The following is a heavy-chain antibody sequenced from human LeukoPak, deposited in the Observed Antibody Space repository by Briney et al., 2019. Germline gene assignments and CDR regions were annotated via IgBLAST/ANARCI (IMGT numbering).Heavy chain of an antibody. D-gene: IGHD3-22*01. CDR2: ISFDGSDK. CDR1: GFTFNNYG. J-gene: IGHJ3*02. CDR3: AKLRKWLLLEGAFDI. V-gene: IGHV3-30*18. Sequence: GGSLRLSCAGSGFTFNNYGIHWVRQAPGKGLEWVAVISFDGSDKYYADSVKGRFTISRDHSKNTLYLQMNSLRAEDTAVYYCAKLRKWLLLEGAFDIWGQGTMVTVSS.